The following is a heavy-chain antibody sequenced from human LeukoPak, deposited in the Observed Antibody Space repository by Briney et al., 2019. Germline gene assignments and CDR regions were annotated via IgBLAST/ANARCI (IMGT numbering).Heavy chain of an antibody. J-gene: IGHJ4*02. Sequence: GGSLRLSCAASGFTFSSYAMHWVRQAPGKGLEWVAVISYDGSNKYYADSVKGRFTISRDNSKNTLYLQMNSLRAEDTDVYYCARRATVVTPGLFDCWGQGTLVTVSS. D-gene: IGHD4-23*01. CDR2: ISYDGSNK. CDR3: ARRATVVTPGLFDC. CDR1: GFTFSSYA. V-gene: IGHV3-30-3*01.